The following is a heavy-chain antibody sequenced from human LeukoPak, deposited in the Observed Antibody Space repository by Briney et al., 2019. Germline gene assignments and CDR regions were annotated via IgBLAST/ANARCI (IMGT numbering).Heavy chain of an antibody. J-gene: IGHJ4*02. CDR2: TSGNSGST. D-gene: IGHD2-2*01. CDR1: GFTFSNYA. Sequence: GGSLRLSCAASGFTFSNYAMSWVRQAPGKGLEWASATSGNSGSTYYADSVKGRFTISRDNSKSTLYLQMNSLRAEDTAVYYCAKGNVVVPADNFYDYWGQGTLVTVSS. V-gene: IGHV3-23*01. CDR3: AKGNVVVPADNFYDY.